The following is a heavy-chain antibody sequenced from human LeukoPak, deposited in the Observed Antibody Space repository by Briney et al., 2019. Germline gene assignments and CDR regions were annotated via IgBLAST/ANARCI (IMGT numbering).Heavy chain of an antibody. CDR1: GFTVSSNY. D-gene: IGHD3-16*01. V-gene: IGHV3-53*01. CDR3: YGIRLGDGLDI. CDR2: IYSGGFT. J-gene: IGHJ3*02. Sequence: PGGSLRLSCAASGFTVSSNYMGWVRQAPGKGLEWVSVIYSGGFTSYADSVKGRFTISRDSSKNTLYLQMNSLRAEDTAVYYCYGIRLGDGLDIGGQRTMVIVSS.